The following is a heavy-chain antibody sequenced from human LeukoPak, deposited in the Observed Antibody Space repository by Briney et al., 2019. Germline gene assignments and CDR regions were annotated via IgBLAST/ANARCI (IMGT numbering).Heavy chain of an antibody. J-gene: IGHJ5*02. V-gene: IGHV4-38-2*02. CDR2: IYYSGST. CDR1: GYSNSSGYY. D-gene: IGHD3-3*01. CDR3: AREGRFLEWLFPKSGWFDP. Sequence: SETLSLPCTVSGYSNSSGYYWGWIRQPPGKGLEWIGRIYYSGSTYYNPSLKSRVTISVDTSKNQFSLKLSSVTAADTAVYYCAREGRFLEWLFPKSGWFDPWGQGTLVTVSS.